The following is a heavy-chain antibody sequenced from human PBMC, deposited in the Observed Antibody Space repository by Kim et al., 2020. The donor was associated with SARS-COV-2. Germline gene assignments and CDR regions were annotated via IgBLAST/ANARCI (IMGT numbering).Heavy chain of an antibody. CDR1: GYSFTSYW. J-gene: IGHJ6*02. D-gene: IGHD4-17*01. CDR3: ARGPTVTTPYYYYGMDV. V-gene: IGHV5-51*01. Sequence: GESLKISCKGSGYSFTSYWIGWVRQMPGKGLEWMGIIYPGDSDTRYSPSFQGQVTISADKSISTAYLQWSSLKASDTAMYYCARGPTVTTPYYYYGMDVWGQGTTVTVSS. CDR2: IYPGDSDT.